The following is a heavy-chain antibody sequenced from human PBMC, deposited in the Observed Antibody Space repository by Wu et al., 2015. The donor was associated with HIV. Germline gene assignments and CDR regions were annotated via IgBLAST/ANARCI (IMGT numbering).Heavy chain of an antibody. CDR3: ARARYCSGGNSCRSWLDP. D-gene: IGHD2-15*01. Sequence: QDQLVQSGAEVKKPGSSVKISCKASGNTFNAINWLRQAPGQGLEWMGGIIPLFGTTEYAHIFQGRVTITTDESTSTAYMRLSSLTSADTAVYYCARARYCSGGNSCRSWLDPWGQGTLVTISS. CDR2: IIPLFGTT. V-gene: IGHV1-69*05. CDR1: GNTFNA. J-gene: IGHJ5*02.